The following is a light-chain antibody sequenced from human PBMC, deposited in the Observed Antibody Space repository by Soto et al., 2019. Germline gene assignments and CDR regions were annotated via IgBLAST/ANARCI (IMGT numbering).Light chain of an antibody. V-gene: IGKV3D-15*01. J-gene: IGKJ1*01. CDR3: QQYNNWPV. CDR1: QSVSSN. Sequence: EIVTTQPPATLSLSRGERATLSCRASQSVSSNLAWYQQNPGQAPRLLIFDASKRATGIPARFSGSGSGTDFTLTISSLEPEDFAVYYCQQYNNWPVFGQGTKVDIK. CDR2: DAS.